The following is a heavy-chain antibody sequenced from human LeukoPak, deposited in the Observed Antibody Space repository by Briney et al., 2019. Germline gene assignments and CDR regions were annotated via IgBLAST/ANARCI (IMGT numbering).Heavy chain of an antibody. CDR1: GFTVSSNY. CDR2: IYSGGST. V-gene: IGHV3-53*04. Sequence: GGSLRLSCAASGFTVSSNYMSWVRQAPGKGLEWVSVIYSGGSTYYADSVKGRLTISRHNSKNTLYLQMNSLRAEDTAVYYCARLNYYDSSGYYYGFDYWGQGTLVTVSS. D-gene: IGHD3-22*01. CDR3: ARLNYYDSSGYYYGFDY. J-gene: IGHJ4*02.